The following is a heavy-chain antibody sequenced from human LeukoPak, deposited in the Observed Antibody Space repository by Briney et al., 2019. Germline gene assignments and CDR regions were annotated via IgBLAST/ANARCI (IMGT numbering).Heavy chain of an antibody. D-gene: IGHD5-18*01. CDR1: GFTFSSYS. V-gene: IGHV3-48*04. CDR3: ARDLGSYGYTGYMDV. CDR2: ISSSGSTI. Sequence: GGSLRLSCAASGFTFSSYSMNWVRQAPGKGLEWVSYISSSGSTIYYADSVKGRFTISRDNAKNSLYLQMNSLRAEDTAVYYCARDLGSYGYTGYMDVWGKGTTVTVSS. J-gene: IGHJ6*03.